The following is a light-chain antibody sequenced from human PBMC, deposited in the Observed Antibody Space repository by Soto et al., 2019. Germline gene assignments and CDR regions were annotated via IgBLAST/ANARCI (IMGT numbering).Light chain of an antibody. V-gene: IGKV3-11*01. CDR3: QQRSNWPRT. Sequence: EVVLTQSPDTLSSSPGERATLSCRASQSVSSYLAWYQQKPGQAPRLLIYDASNRATGIPARFSGSGSGTDFTLTISSLEPEDFAVYYCQQRSNWPRTFGQGTKVDIK. CDR2: DAS. CDR1: QSVSSY. J-gene: IGKJ1*01.